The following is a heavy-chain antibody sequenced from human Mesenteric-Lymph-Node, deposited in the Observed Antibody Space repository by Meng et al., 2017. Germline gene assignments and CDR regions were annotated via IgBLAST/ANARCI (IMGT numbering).Heavy chain of an antibody. CDR3: ARGAGLFDY. CDR1: GGSFSGYY. J-gene: IGHJ4*02. V-gene: IGHV4-34*01. D-gene: IGHD6-19*01. CDR2: IYHDGST. Sequence: QVQLQQWGAGLLKPSETLSLTCAVYGGSFSGYYWSWIRQPPGKGLEWIGEIYHDGSTNYNPSLKSRVTILIDTSKNQFSLKLSSVTAADKAVYYCARGAGLFDYWGQGTLVTGSS.